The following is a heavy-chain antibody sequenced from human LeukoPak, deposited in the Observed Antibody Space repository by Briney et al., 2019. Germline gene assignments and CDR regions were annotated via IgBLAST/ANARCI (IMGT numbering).Heavy chain of an antibody. Sequence: GGSLRLSCAASGFTFSSYEMNWVRQAPGKGLEWVSYISSSGSIIYYTDSVKGRFTISRDNAKNSLYLQMNSLRAEDTAVYYCARGGTRYDYWSQGTLVTVSS. CDR3: ARGGTRYDY. CDR1: GFTFSSYE. D-gene: IGHD1-1*01. CDR2: ISSSGSII. V-gene: IGHV3-48*03. J-gene: IGHJ4*02.